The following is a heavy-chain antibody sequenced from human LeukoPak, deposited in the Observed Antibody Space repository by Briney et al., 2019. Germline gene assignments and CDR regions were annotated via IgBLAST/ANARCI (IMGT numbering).Heavy chain of an antibody. CDR1: GGHNNRYY. V-gene: IGHV4-59*01. CDR2: INHCGSH. D-gene: IGHD3-16*01. Sequence: SEPLSLICTVPGGHNNRYYWRWMRQPTGGGLEWIGYINHCGSHIHHPPLKSRVHITVDTYKKQFPQKLISVTGADTALYFCGSYGRRSYSFDYCGQGALVSDSS. J-gene: IGHJ4*02. CDR3: GSYGRRSYSFDY.